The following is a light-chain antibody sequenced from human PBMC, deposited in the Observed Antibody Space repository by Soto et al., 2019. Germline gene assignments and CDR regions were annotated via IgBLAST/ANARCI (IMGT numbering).Light chain of an antibody. J-gene: IGKJ1*01. CDR1: QSVTNNY. CDR3: QQYCSSPPT. Sequence: EIVLTQSPGTLSLSPGERATLSCRASQSVTNNYLAWYQRKPGQPPRLLIYGTSYRSTDIPRRFSGSGSGTDFTLTITRLEREHFAVYYCQQYCSSPPTFGQGTKVEIK. CDR2: GTS. V-gene: IGKV3-20*01.